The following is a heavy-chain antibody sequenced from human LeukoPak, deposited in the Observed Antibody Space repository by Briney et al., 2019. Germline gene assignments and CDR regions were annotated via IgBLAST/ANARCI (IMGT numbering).Heavy chain of an antibody. V-gene: IGHV3-30*04. Sequence: PGRSLRISCAACGFTFSSYAMHWVRQALARGLEWVAVISYDGSNKYYADSVKGRFTISRDNSNNTLYLQMNSLRAEDTAVYYCARDRLSSGWAYFDYWGQGTLVTVSS. J-gene: IGHJ4*02. CDR2: ISYDGSNK. CDR1: GFTFSSYA. D-gene: IGHD6-19*01. CDR3: ARDRLSSGWAYFDY.